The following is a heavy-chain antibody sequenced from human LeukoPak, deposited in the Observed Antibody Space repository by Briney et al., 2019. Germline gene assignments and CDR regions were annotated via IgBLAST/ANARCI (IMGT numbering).Heavy chain of an antibody. J-gene: IGHJ3*02. V-gene: IGHV1-69*05. CDR3: ARDYGGNSGPSHAYDI. Sequence: SLKVSCKASGGTFSSYAISWVRQAPGQGLEWMGRIIRIFGTAHYAQKFQGRATITTDESTSTAYMDLSSLRSEDTAVYYCARDYGGNSGPSHAYDIWGQGTMVTVSS. D-gene: IGHD4-23*01. CDR1: GGTFSSYA. CDR2: IIRIFGTA.